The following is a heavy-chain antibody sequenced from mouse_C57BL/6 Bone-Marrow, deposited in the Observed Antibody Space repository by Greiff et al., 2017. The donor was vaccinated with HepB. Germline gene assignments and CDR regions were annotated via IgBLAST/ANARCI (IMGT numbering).Heavy chain of an antibody. J-gene: IGHJ3*01. D-gene: IGHD2-3*01. CDR3: ARYDVYDVAWFAY. V-gene: IGHV1-66*01. CDR1: GYSFTSYY. CDR2: IYPGSGNT. Sequence: QVQLQQSGPELVKPGASVKISCKASGYSFTSYYIHWVKQRPGQGLEWIGWIYPGSGNTKYNEKFKCKATLTADTSSSTAYMQLSSLTSEDSAVYYCARYDVYDVAWFAYWGQGTLVTVSA.